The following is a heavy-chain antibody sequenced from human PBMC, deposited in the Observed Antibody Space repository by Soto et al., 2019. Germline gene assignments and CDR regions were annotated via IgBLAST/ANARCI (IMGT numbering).Heavy chain of an antibody. J-gene: IGHJ3*02. D-gene: IGHD1-26*01. V-gene: IGHV1-18*01. CDR1: GYTFTSYG. Sequence: ASVKVSCKASGYTFTSYGISWVRQAPGQGLEWMGWISAYNGNTNYAQKIQGRVTMTTDKSTSTAYMELSSLRSEYTSVYYCARSTRSGSYFSAFDIWGQGTMVTVSS. CDR3: ARSTRSGSYFSAFDI. CDR2: ISAYNGNT.